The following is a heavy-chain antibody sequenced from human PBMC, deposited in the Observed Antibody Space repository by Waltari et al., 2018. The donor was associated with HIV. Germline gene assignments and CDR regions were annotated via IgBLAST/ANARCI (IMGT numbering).Heavy chain of an antibody. CDR1: GGSFSSYY. CDR3: ARGYCSSTSCRFDY. J-gene: IGHJ4*02. D-gene: IGHD2-2*01. Sequence: QVQLQPSGAGLLKTSETLSLTCAVYGGSFSSYYWSWTRMPPGMGMEWIGEINHSGSTNYTPALKSRVTRSVATSKNQFALKLGSVTAADTAVYYCARGYCSSTSCRFDYWGQGTLVTVSS. V-gene: IGHV4-34*01. CDR2: INHSGST.